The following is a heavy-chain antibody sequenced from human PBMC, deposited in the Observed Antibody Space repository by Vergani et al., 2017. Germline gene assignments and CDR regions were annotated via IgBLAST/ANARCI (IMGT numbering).Heavy chain of an antibody. Sequence: QVQLVESGGGLVKPGGSLRLSCAASGFTFSDYYMSWIRQAPGKGLEWVSYISSSSSYTNYADSVKGRFTISRDNAKNSLYLQMNSLRAEDTAVYYCARAHNPGDPHWFETWCQGTLVTVFS. CDR1: GFTFSDYY. CDR2: ISSSSSYT. V-gene: IGHV3-11*06. CDR3: ARAHNPGDPHWFET. J-gene: IGHJ5*02. D-gene: IGHD2-21*01.